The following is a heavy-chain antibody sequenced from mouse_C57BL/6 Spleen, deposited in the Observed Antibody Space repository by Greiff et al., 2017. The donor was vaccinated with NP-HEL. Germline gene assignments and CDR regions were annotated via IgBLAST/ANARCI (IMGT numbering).Heavy chain of an antibody. CDR1: GYTFTDYN. Sequence: EVQLQQPGPELVKPGASVKIPCKASGYTFTDYNMDWVKQSHGKSLEWIGDINPNNGGTIYNQKFKGKATLTVDKSSSTAYMELRSLTSEDTAVYYCARWDYYGSSLYAMDYWGQGTSVTVSS. V-gene: IGHV1-18*01. CDR3: ARWDYYGSSLYAMDY. D-gene: IGHD1-1*01. J-gene: IGHJ4*01. CDR2: INPNNGGT.